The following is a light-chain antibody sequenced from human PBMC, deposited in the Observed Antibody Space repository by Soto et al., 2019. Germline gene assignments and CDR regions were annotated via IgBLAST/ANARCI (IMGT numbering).Light chain of an antibody. CDR2: NAS. J-gene: IGKJ1*01. Sequence: EIALTQSPATLSLSPAERAIRAYMASQSVSTFLAWFQQKPGQPPRLLIYNASTRATGISARFSGSGSGTEFTLTISSLQSEDFAVYSCQQYNNWPWTFGQGTKVDIK. CDR1: QSVSTF. CDR3: QQYNNWPWT. V-gene: IGKV3-15*01.